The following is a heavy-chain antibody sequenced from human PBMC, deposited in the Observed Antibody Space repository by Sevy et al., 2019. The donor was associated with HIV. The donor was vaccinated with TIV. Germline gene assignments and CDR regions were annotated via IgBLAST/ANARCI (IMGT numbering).Heavy chain of an antibody. CDR1: GYTLTELS. V-gene: IGHV1-24*01. CDR3: ATISPLSVAGTNQNYYYYGMDV. D-gene: IGHD6-19*01. Sequence: ASVKVSCKVSGYTLTELSMHWVRQAPGKGLEWMGGFDPEDGETIYAQKFQGRVTMTEDISTDTAYMELSSLRSEDTAVYYCATISPLSVAGTNQNYYYYGMDVWGQGTTVTVSS. CDR2: FDPEDGET. J-gene: IGHJ6*02.